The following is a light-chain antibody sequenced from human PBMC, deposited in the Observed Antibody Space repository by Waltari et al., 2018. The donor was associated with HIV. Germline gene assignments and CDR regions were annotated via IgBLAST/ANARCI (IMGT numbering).Light chain of an antibody. CDR1: SRAVGGSKF. CDR3: CSYAGSYTMV. J-gene: IGLJ2*01. CDR2: DVS. V-gene: IGLV2-11*01. Sequence: QSALTQPRSVSGSPGQSVTTSCTGSSRAVGGSKFVAWYQQHPGKAPKVIIHDVSERPSGVPDRFSGSKSGNPASLTISGLQAEDDADYYCCSYAGSYTMVFGGGTKLTVL.